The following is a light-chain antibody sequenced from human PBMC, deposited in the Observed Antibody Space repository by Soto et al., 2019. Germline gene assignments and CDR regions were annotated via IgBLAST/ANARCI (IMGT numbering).Light chain of an antibody. CDR1: QSISSSY. V-gene: IGKV3-20*01. CDR2: GAS. J-gene: IGKJ5*01. CDR3: QQYNNWPPIT. Sequence: EIVLTQSPGTLSLSPGERATLSCRASQSISSSYLAWYQQKPGQAPRLLIYGASRRATGIPDRFSGRESGTEFTLTISRLEPEDFAVYYCQQYNNWPPITFGQGTRLE.